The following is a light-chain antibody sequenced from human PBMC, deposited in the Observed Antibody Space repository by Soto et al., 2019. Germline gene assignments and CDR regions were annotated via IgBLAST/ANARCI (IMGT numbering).Light chain of an antibody. Sequence: QSVLTQPPSVSGAPGQRVTISCTGSSSNIGAGYDVHWYQQLPGTAPKLLIYGNSNRPSGVPDRFSGSKSGTSASLAITGLQAGDEADYYCQSYDSSLRGVFGGGTKLTVL. CDR3: QSYDSSLRGV. CDR1: SSNIGAGYD. J-gene: IGLJ3*02. CDR2: GNS. V-gene: IGLV1-40*01.